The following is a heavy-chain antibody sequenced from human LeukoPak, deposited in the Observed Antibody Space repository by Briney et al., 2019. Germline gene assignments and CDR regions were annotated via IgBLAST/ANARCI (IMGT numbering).Heavy chain of an antibody. D-gene: IGHD4-23*01. J-gene: IGHJ4*02. V-gene: IGHV3-48*03. Sequence: GGSLRLSCAASGFTFGDYGMNWVRQVPGKGLEWVSYISSSDSTIYYADSVKGRFTISRDNAKNSLYLQMNSLRAEDTAVYYCARDYGGSSPFDYWGQGTLVTVSS. CDR1: GFTFGDYG. CDR3: ARDYGGSSPFDY. CDR2: ISSSDSTI.